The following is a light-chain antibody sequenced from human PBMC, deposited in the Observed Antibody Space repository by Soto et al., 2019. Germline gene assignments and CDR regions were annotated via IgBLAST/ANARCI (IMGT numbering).Light chain of an antibody. CDR2: DVT. V-gene: IGLV2-14*01. J-gene: IGLJ1*01. CDR1: SSDVGGYNC. CDR3: SSYTSSSSYV. Sequence: QSVLTQPASGTGTPGQAITILYKGTSSDVGGYNCVSWYQQHPGKAPKRMIHDVTNGASGVCNRFSGSKSGNTASLTISGLQSEDEADYYCSSYTSSSSYVFGPGTKVPVL.